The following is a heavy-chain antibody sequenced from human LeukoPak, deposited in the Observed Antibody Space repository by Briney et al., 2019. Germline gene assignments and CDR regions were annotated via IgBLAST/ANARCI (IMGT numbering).Heavy chain of an antibody. D-gene: IGHD3-10*02. CDR2: ISSSGSSI. Sequence: GGSLRLSCAASGFSFSDYYMSWIRQAPGKGLEWVSYISSSGSSIYYADSVKGRFTISRDTAKNSLYLQMNSLRAEDTAVYYCAELGITMIGGVWGKGTTVTISS. J-gene: IGHJ6*04. CDR1: GFSFSDYY. CDR3: AELGITMIGGV. V-gene: IGHV3-11*04.